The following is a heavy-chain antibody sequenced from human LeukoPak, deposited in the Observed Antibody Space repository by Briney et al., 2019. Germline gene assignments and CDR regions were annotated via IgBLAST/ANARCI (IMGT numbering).Heavy chain of an antibody. D-gene: IGHD3-22*01. Sequence: ASVKVSCKASGYTFTSYGISWVRQAPGQGLEWMGWISGYNGNTNYAQKLQGRVTMTTDTSTSTAYMELRSLRSDDTAVYYCAREGPNDSSGYYYYYGMDVWGQGTTVTVSS. CDR1: GYTFTSYG. CDR3: AREGPNDSSGYYYYYGMDV. V-gene: IGHV1-18*01. J-gene: IGHJ6*02. CDR2: ISGYNGNT.